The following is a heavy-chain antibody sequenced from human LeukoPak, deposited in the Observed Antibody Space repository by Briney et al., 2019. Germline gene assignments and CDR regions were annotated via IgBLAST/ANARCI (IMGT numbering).Heavy chain of an antibody. CDR1: GFLVSDYS. D-gene: IGHD2-21*02. J-gene: IGHJ1*01. V-gene: IGHV3-21*06. CDR3: TGGYCGGDCYFQTFQV. Sequence: GGSLRLSCAASGFLVSDYSMNWVRQAPGKGLEWVSSISSVGTHIFYAESVRGRFTISRETAKNSVYLELNNLTDEDTAVYYCTGGYCGGDCYFQTFQVWGQGNLVIVP. CDR2: ISSVGTHI.